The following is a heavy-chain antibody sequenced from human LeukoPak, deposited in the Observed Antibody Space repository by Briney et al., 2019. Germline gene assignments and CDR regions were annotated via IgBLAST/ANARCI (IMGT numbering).Heavy chain of an antibody. D-gene: IGHD1-26*01. CDR1: GGSISSYY. CDR2: IYYSGST. J-gene: IGHJ2*01. V-gene: IGHV4-59*01. CDR3: ARDIGWYFDL. Sequence: SETLSLTCTVSGGSISSYYWSWIRQPPGKGLEWIGYIYYSGSTNYNPSLKSRVTISVDTSKNQFSLKLSSVTAADTAVYYCARDIGWYFDLWGRGTLVTASS.